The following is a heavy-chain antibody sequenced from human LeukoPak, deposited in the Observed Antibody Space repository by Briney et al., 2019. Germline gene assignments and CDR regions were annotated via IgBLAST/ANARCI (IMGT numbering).Heavy chain of an antibody. V-gene: IGHV4-4*07. J-gene: IGHJ4*02. CDR2: IYSSGSA. CDR1: GGSISSYY. Sequence: SETLSLTCTVSGGSISSYYWSWLRQPAGKGLEWIGRIYSSGSANYNPSLESRVTMSVDTSKNQFSLKLSSVTAADTAVYYCARDGSSYSYVFDYWCQGTLVTVSS. D-gene: IGHD3-22*01. CDR3: ARDGSSYSYVFDY.